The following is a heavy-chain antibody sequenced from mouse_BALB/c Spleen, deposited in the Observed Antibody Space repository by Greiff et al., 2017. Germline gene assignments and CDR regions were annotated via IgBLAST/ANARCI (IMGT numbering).Heavy chain of an antibody. J-gene: IGHJ3*01. CDR1: GFNIKDTY. CDR3: ARRWFAY. Sequence: DVKLVESGAELVKPGASVKLSCTASGFNIKDTYMHWVKQRPEQGLEWIGRIDPANGNTKYDPKFQGKATITADTSSNTAYLQLSSLTSEDTAVYYCARRWFAYWGQGTLVTVSA. V-gene: IGHV14-3*02. CDR2: IDPANGNT.